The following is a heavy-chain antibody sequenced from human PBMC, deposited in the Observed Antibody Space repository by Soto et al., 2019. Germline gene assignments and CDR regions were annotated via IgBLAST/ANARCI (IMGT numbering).Heavy chain of an antibody. V-gene: IGHV4-39*01. CDR3: ATLWGQD. CDR1: GGSISSSSYY. J-gene: IGHJ4*02. CDR2: IYYSGST. Sequence: QLQLQESGPGLVKPSETLSLTCTVSGGSISSSSYYWGWIRQPPGKGLEWIGRIYYSGSTYYNPSLKSRVTLSVDTSKNQFSLNLGSVTAADTAVYYCATLWGQDWGQGTLVTVSS. D-gene: IGHD3-10*01.